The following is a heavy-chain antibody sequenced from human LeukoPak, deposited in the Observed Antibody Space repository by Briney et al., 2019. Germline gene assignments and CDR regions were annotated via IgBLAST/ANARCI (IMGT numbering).Heavy chain of an antibody. Sequence: SVKVSCKASGGTFSSYAISWVRQAPGQGLEWMGRIIPILGIANYAQKFQGRVTITADKSTSTAYMELSSLRSEDTAVYYCARADSYNWNDYLSDYYYGMDVWGQGTTVTVSS. CDR2: IIPILGIA. V-gene: IGHV1-69*04. J-gene: IGHJ6*02. CDR1: GGTFSSYA. CDR3: ARADSYNWNDYLSDYYYGMDV. D-gene: IGHD1-1*01.